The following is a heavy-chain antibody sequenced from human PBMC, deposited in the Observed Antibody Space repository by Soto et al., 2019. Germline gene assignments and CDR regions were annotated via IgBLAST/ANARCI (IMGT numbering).Heavy chain of an antibody. V-gene: IGHV1-2*04. J-gene: IGHJ6*02. CDR2: INPNSGGT. CDR1: GYTFTGYY. Sequence: ASVKVSCKASGYTFTGYYMHWVRQAPGQGLEWMGWINPNSGGTNYAQKFQGWVTMTRDTSISTAYMELSRLRSDDTAVYYCASSVRYSYYYYYYGMDVWGQGTTVTVSS. CDR3: ASSVRYSYYYYYYGMDV. D-gene: IGHD5-18*01.